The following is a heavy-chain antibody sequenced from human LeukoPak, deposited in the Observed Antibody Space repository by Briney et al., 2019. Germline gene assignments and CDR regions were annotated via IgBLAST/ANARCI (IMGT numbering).Heavy chain of an antibody. CDR2: IYYSGST. CDR3: ARAPSPRSGWYRHTFDY. J-gene: IGHJ4*02. D-gene: IGHD6-19*01. CDR1: GGSISSSSYY. V-gene: IGHV4-39*07. Sequence: PSETLSLTCTVSGGSISSSSYYWGWLRQPPGKGLEWIGSIYYSGSTYYNPSLKSRVTISVDTSKNRFSLKLSSVTAADTAVYYCARAPSPRSGWYRHTFDYWGQGTLVTVSS.